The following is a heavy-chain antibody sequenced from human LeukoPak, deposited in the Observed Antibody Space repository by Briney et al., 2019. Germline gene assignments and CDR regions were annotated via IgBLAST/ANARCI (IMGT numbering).Heavy chain of an antibody. Sequence: SETLSLTCTVSGVSISRSRYYWGWIRQPPGKGLEWIVSSYYSGSTYYNPSLKSRVTTSVDTSKNQFSLKLSSVTAADTAVYYCARESYGSRSYDYYYYYMDVWGKGTTVTVSS. D-gene: IGHD3-10*01. J-gene: IGHJ6*03. CDR3: ARESYGSRSYDYYYYYMDV. CDR1: GVSISRSRYY. V-gene: IGHV4-39*07. CDR2: SYYSGST.